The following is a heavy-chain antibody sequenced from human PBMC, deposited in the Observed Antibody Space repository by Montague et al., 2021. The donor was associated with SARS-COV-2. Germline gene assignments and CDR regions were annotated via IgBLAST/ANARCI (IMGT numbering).Heavy chain of an antibody. Sequence: TLSLTCTVSGGSVNSGNYYWSWIRQPDGKRLEWMGRISTSGNTNYNPSLRSRLTIVVDTSKNQFSLNLRSVTAAATAVYYCARDTEVEIRTYSYWNMDVWGLGTPVTVSS. J-gene: IGHJ6*02. CDR3: ARDTEVEIRTYSYWNMDV. V-gene: IGHV4-61*02. CDR2: ISTSGNT. D-gene: IGHD1-1*01. CDR1: GGSVNSGNYY.